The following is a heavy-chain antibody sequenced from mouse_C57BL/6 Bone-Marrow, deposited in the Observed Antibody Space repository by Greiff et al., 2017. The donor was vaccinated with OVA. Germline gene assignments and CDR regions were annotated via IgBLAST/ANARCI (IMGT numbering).Heavy chain of an antibody. D-gene: IGHD2-1*01. CDR1: GFNIKDDY. CDR2: IDPENGDT. CDR3: TSYGNFDD. J-gene: IGHJ2*01. V-gene: IGHV14-4*01. Sequence: VQLQQSGAELVRPGASVKLSCTASGFNIKDDYMHWVKQRPEQGLEWIRWIDPENGDTEYASKFQGKATITADTSSNTAYLQLSSLTSEDTAVYYCTSYGNFDDWGQGTTLTVSS.